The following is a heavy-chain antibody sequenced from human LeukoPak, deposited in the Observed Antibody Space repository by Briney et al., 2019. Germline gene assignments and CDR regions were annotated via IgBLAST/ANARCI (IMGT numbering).Heavy chain of an antibody. CDR3: ATGLSSGCYYFDY. V-gene: IGHV1-24*01. CDR2: FDLEYGET. CDR1: GYTLTELS. D-gene: IGHD6-19*01. J-gene: IGHJ4*02. Sequence: ASVKVSCKVSGYTLTELSMHWVRQAPGTGVEGMGGFDLEYGETIYAQKFQSRVTMTEDTTTDTAYMELSSLRSEDTAVYYCATGLSSGCYYFDYWGQGTLVTVSS.